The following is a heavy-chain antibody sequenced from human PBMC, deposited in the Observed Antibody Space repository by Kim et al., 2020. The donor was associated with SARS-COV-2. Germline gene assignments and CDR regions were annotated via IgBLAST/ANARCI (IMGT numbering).Heavy chain of an antibody. J-gene: IGHJ6*02. CDR1: GFTFSSYS. V-gene: IGHV3-48*04. CDR3: ARDFPGGSYYVGPGEDGMDV. D-gene: IGHD1-26*01. CDR2: ISSSSSTI. Sequence: GGSLRLSCAASGFTFSSYSMNWVRQAPGKGLEWVSYISSSSSTIYYADSVKGRFTISRDNAKNSLYLQMNSLRAEDTAVYYCARDFPGGSYYVGPGEDGMDVWGQGTTVTVSS.